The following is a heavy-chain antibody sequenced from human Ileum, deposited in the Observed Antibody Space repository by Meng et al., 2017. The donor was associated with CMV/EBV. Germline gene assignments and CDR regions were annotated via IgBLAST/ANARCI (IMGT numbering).Heavy chain of an antibody. CDR1: FSSYS. J-gene: IGHJ4*02. Sequence: FSSYSMNGVRQAPGKGLEWVSSISSSSSYIYYADSVKGRFTISRDNAKNSLYLQMNSLRAEDTAVYYCARVMRKGYCSSTSCYTIDYWGQGTLVTVSS. CDR3: ARVMRKGYCSSTSCYTIDY. V-gene: IGHV3-21*01. CDR2: ISSSSSYI. D-gene: IGHD2-2*01.